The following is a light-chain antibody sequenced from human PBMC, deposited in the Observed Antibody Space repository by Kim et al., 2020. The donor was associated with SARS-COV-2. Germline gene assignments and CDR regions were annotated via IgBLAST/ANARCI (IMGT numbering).Light chain of an antibody. CDR3: QQYRTYRRT. CDR1: QSISPW. V-gene: IGKV1-5*03. J-gene: IGKJ1*01. CDR2: KAS. Sequence: DIQMTQSPSTLSASVGDRVTITCRASQSISPWLAWYQQKPGKAPKLLVYKASNLESGVPSRFSGSESGTEFTLTISSLQPDDFATYYCQQYRTYRRTFAPGTKVDIK.